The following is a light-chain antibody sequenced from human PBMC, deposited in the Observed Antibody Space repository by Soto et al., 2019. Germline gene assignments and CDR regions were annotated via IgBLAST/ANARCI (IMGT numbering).Light chain of an antibody. V-gene: IGLV2-23*03. CDR3: CSYAGSSTFANYV. J-gene: IGLJ1*01. CDR1: SSDVGSYNL. Sequence: QSVRTQPASVSGSPGQSITISCTGTSSDVGSYNLVSWYQQHPGKAPKLMIYEGSKRPSGVSNRFSGSKSGNTASLTISGLQAEDEADYYCCSYAGSSTFANYVFGTGTKVTVL. CDR2: EGS.